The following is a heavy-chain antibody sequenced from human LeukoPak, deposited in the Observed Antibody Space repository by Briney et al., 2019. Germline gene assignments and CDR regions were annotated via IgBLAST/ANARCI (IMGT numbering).Heavy chain of an antibody. CDR2: ISGSGGST. J-gene: IGHJ4*02. D-gene: IGHD1-20*01. CDR1: GFTFSSYA. V-gene: IGHV3-23*01. Sequence: GGSLRLSRAASGFTFSSYAMSWVRQAPGKGLGWVSAISGSGGSTYYADSVKGRFTISRDNSKNTLYLQMNSLRAEDTAVYYCAKRTSNWNYFDYWGQGTLVTVSS. CDR3: AKRTSNWNYFDY.